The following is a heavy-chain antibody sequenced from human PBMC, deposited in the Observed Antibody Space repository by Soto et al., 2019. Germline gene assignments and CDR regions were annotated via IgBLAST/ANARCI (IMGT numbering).Heavy chain of an antibody. Sequence: QVQLQESGPGLVKPSQTLSLTCTVSGGSISSGDYYWSWIRQPPGKGLEWIGYIYYSGFTYYHPSLNSPLTMSVDTSKNQFSLKLSSVIAADTAVYYCARSDNYVPFDHWGQGTLVTVSS. CDR2: IYYSGFT. V-gene: IGHV4-30-4*01. D-gene: IGHD4-4*01. CDR1: GGSISSGDYY. J-gene: IGHJ4*02. CDR3: ARSDNYVPFDH.